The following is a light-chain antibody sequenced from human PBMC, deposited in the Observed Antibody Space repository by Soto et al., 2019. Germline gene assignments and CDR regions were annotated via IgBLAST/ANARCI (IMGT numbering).Light chain of an antibody. J-gene: IGKJ3*01. CDR3: HQYGSSPFT. V-gene: IGKV3-20*01. CDR1: QSVSANY. Sequence: EIVLTQSPGTLSLSPGERATLSCRANQSVSANYLAWYQQKPGQAPRLLIYGASSRATGIPDRFSGSGSGTDFTLTISRLEPEDFAVFYCHQYGSSPFTFGPGTKVDTK. CDR2: GAS.